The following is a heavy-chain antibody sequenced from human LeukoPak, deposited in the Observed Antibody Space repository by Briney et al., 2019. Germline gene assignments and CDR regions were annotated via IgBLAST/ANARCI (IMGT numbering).Heavy chain of an antibody. D-gene: IGHD3-3*01. J-gene: IGHJ4*02. V-gene: IGHV3-23*01. CDR1: GFIVSDDY. CDR3: AKDGGNDFWSGYYLDY. CDR2: ISGSGGST. Sequence: GGSLRLSCAASGFIVSDDYISWVRQAPGKGLEWVSAISGSGGSTYYADSVKGRFTISRDNSKNTLYLQMNSLRAEDTAVYYCAKDGGNDFWSGYYLDYWGQGTLVTVSS.